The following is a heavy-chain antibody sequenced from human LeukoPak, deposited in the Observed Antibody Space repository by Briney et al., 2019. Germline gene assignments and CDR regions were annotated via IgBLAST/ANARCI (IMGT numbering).Heavy chain of an antibody. CDR3: ARVSVAVSGYFDY. CDR1: GGSISSYY. D-gene: IGHD6-19*01. CDR2: IKQDGSEK. Sequence: ETLPLTCTVSGGSISSYYWSWVRQAPGKGLEWVANIKQDGSEKYYVDSVKGRFTISRDNAKNSLYLQMNSLRAEDTAVYYCARVSVAVSGYFDYWGQGTLVTVSS. J-gene: IGHJ4*02. V-gene: IGHV3-7*01.